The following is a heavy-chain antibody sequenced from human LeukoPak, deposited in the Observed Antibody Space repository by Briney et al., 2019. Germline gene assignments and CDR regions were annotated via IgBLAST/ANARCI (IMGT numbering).Heavy chain of an antibody. Sequence: GGSLRLSCAASGFTFSSYWMHWVHQAPGKGLVWVSRINSDGSSTSYADSVKGRFTISRDNAKNTLYLQMNSLRAEDTAVYYCARGATYYYDSSGYYFYWGQGTLVTVSS. CDR1: GFTFSSYW. J-gene: IGHJ4*02. CDR3: ARGATYYYDSSGYYFY. V-gene: IGHV3-74*01. CDR2: INSDGSST. D-gene: IGHD3-22*01.